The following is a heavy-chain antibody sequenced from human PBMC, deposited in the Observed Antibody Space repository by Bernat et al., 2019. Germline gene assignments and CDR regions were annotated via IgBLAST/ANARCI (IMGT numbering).Heavy chain of an antibody. CDR3: ARESLSPWRRGAVAGTGDAFDI. Sequence: EVQLVESGGGLVQPGGSLRLSCAASGFTFSSYWMHWVRQAPGKGLVWVSRINSDGSSTSYADSVKGRVTISRDNAKNTLYLQMNSLRAEDTAVYYCARESLSPWRRGAVAGTGDAFDIWGQGTMVTVSS. J-gene: IGHJ3*02. D-gene: IGHD6-19*01. V-gene: IGHV3-74*01. CDR2: INSDGSST. CDR1: GFTFSSYW.